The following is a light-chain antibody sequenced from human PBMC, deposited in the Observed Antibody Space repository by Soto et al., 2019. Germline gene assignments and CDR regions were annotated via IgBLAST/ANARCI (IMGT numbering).Light chain of an antibody. V-gene: IGKV1-9*01. Sequence: DIQLTQSPSLLSASVGDRVTITCRASQGISTYLAWYQQTSGKAPKLLISAASTLQRGVPSRFSGSGSGTQFTLTISSLQPEDFATYYCQQLNAYPRTFGGGTKVDIK. CDR1: QGISTY. CDR3: QQLNAYPRT. J-gene: IGKJ4*01. CDR2: AAS.